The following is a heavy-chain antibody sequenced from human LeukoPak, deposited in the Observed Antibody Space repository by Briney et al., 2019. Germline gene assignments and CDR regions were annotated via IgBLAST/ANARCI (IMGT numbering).Heavy chain of an antibody. Sequence: ASVKVSCKAPGYTFSNFYIHWVRQAPGQGLEWMGMINPSSYSTSYAQKFQGRVTLTRSTSMTTAYMELSSLRSEDTAVYYCARQSLDGGSCYDYWGQGTPVTISS. CDR3: ARQSLDGGSCYDY. V-gene: IGHV1-46*01. CDR2: INPSSYST. CDR1: GYTFSNFY. D-gene: IGHD2-15*01. J-gene: IGHJ4*02.